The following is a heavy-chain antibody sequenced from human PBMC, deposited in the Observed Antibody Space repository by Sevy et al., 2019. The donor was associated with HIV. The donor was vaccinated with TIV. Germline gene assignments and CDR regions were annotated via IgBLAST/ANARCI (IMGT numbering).Heavy chain of an antibody. Sequence: ASVKVSCKASGYTFTDYFMHWVRQAPGHGLEWMGWINPNSGDTKYAQKFQGRVTVTRDTSIRTAYMELSSLRFDDTAVYYCASPGGYRYGSLLDNWGQGTLVTVSS. J-gene: IGHJ4*02. D-gene: IGHD5-18*01. CDR2: INPNSGDT. V-gene: IGHV1-2*02. CDR3: ASPGGYRYGSLLDN. CDR1: GYTFTDYF.